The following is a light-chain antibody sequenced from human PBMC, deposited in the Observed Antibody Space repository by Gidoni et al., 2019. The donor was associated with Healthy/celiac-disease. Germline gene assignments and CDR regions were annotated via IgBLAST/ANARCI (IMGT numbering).Light chain of an antibody. Sequence: QSALTQPASVSGSPGQSITISCTGTSSDIGSYNLVSWYQQYPGKAPKLMIYEVNKRPSGVSNRFPGSKSGNTASLTISGLQAEDEADYYCFSYADKSTWVFGGGTRLTVL. J-gene: IGLJ3*02. CDR2: EVN. CDR1: SSDIGSYNL. CDR3: FSYADKSTWV. V-gene: IGLV2-23*02.